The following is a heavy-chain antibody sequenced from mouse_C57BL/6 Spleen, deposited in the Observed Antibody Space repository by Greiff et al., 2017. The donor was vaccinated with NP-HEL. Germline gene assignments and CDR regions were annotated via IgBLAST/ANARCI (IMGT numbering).Heavy chain of an antibody. CDR3: ARIMGWSFSDY. Sequence: VKLVESGAELVKPGASVKISCKASGYAFSSYWMNWVKQRPGKGLEWIGQIYPGDGDTNYNGKFKGKATLTADKSSSTAYMQLSSLTSEDSAVYFCARIMGWSFSDYWGQGTTLTVSS. CDR2: IYPGDGDT. J-gene: IGHJ2*01. CDR1: GYAFSSYW. D-gene: IGHD2-3*01. V-gene: IGHV1-80*01.